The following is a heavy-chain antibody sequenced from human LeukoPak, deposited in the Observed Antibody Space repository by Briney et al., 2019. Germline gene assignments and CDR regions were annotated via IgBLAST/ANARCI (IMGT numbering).Heavy chain of an antibody. CDR3: ARDRCSSTSCHTNWFDP. Sequence: PSETPSLTCTVSGGSISSYYWSWIRQPPGKGLEWIGYIYYSGSTNYNPSLKSRVTISVDTSKNQFSLKLSSVTAADTAVYYCARDRCSSTSCHTNWFDPWGQGTLVTVSS. V-gene: IGHV4-59*01. D-gene: IGHD2-2*02. CDR1: GGSISSYY. CDR2: IYYSGST. J-gene: IGHJ5*02.